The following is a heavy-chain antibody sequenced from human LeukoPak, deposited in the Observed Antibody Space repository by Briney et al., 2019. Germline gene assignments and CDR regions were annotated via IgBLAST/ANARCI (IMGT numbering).Heavy chain of an antibody. J-gene: IGHJ4*02. D-gene: IGHD3-10*01. CDR3: AKRSGGLLRYFDY. CDR2: ISDSGGTT. Sequence: PGGSLRLSCAAPGFPFRNCAMTWVRQAPGRGLEWVSIISDSGGTTYYADSVKGRFTTSRDNSKNTLYLQMNSLRAEDTAVYYCAKRSGGLLRYFDYWGQGTLVTVSS. V-gene: IGHV3-23*01. CDR1: GFPFRNCA.